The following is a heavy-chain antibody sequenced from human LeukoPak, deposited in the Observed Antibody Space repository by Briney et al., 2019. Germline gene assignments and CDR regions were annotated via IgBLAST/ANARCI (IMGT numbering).Heavy chain of an antibody. CDR3: ARETSLVGYSGGLGFNY. V-gene: IGHV4-59*01. CDR1: GGSISSYY. CDR2: IYYSGTT. D-gene: IGHD6-19*01. J-gene: IGHJ4*02. Sequence: SQTLSLTCTVSGGSISSYYWSWLRQPPGKGLEWIGYIYYSGTTDYNPSPKSRVTISVDTSKNQFSLRLTSVTAADTAVYYCARETSLVGYSGGLGFNYWGQGTLVTVSS.